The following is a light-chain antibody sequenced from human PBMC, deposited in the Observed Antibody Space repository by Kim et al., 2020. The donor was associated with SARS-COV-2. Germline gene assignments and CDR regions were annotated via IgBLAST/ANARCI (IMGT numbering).Light chain of an antibody. Sequence: EIVMTQSPATLSVSPGERATLSCRASQSVSTNLAWYQQKPGQAPRLLIYDTSTRATGIPTRFSGSGSGTEFTLTISSLQSEDSAVYYCQQSNEWPPWTFGQGTKVEIK. CDR2: DTS. J-gene: IGKJ1*01. CDR3: QQSNEWPPWT. CDR1: QSVSTN. V-gene: IGKV3-15*01.